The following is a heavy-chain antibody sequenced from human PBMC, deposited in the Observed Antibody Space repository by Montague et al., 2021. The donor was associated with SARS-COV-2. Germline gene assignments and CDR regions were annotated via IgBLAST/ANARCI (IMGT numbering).Heavy chain of an antibody. CDR2: IWYDGSNQ. J-gene: IGHJ6*02. D-gene: IGHD3-10*01. CDR3: AREYSAPRWFGEYNRYGMDV. Sequence: SLRLSCAASGFTFSSYDMHWVRQAPGKGLEWVVVIWYDGSNQYYGDSVKGRFTISRDNSKNTLYLRMNSLRAEDTAVYYCAREYSAPRWFGEYNRYGMDVWGQGTTVTVSS. CDR1: GFTFSSYD. V-gene: IGHV3-33*08.